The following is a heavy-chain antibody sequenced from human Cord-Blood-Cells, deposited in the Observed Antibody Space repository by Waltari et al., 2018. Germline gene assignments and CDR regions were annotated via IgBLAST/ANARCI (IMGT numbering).Heavy chain of an antibody. Sequence: EVQLVESGGGLVQPGRSLRLSCTASGFTFGDYAMSWFRQAPGQGLEWVGFIRSKAYGGTTEYAASVKGRFNISRDDSKSIAYLQMNSLKTEDTAVYYCTREGSGSYSCDYWGQGTLVTVSS. CDR3: TREGSGSYSCDY. J-gene: IGHJ4*02. D-gene: IGHD1-26*01. CDR1: GFTFGDYA. V-gene: IGHV3-49*03. CDR2: IRSKAYGGTT.